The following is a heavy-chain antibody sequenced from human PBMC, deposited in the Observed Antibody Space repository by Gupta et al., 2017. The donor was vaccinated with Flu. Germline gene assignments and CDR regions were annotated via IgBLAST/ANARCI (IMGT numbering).Heavy chain of an antibody. D-gene: IGHD3-10*01. V-gene: IGHV1-69*01. Sequence: QVQLVQSGAEVKKPGSSVKVSCKASGGTFSSYAISWVRQAPGQGLEWMGGIIPIFGTANYAQKFQGRVTITADESTSTAYMELSSLRSEDTAVYYCARMRRFRAARGVDVQHLDYWGQGTLVTVSS. J-gene: IGHJ4*02. CDR3: ARMRRFRAARGVDVQHLDY. CDR2: IIPIFGTA. CDR1: GGTFSSYA.